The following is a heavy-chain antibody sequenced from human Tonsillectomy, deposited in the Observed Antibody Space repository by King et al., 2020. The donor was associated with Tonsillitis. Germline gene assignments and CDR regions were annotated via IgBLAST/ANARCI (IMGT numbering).Heavy chain of an antibody. CDR2: ISSSSSYI. CDR3: ARGRGTTVTTTGTYFDY. Sequence: VQLVESGGGLVKPGGSLRLSCAASGFTFSSYSMNWVRQAPGTGLEWVSFISSSSSYIYYADSVKGRFTISRDNSKNSLYLQMNSLRAEDTAVYYCARGRGTTVTTTGTYFDYWGQGTLVTVSS. V-gene: IGHV3-21*01. CDR1: GFTFSSYS. J-gene: IGHJ4*02. D-gene: IGHD4-17*01.